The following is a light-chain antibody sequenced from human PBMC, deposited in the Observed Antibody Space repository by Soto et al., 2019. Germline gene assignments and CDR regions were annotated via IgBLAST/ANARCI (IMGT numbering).Light chain of an antibody. V-gene: IGKV3-15*01. CDR1: QSVSSN. CDR2: GAS. Sequence: EILMTQSPATLSVSPGERATLSCRASQSVSSNLAWYQQKPGQAPRLLIYGASTRATDIPTRFSGSGSGTEFTLTISSLQSEDFAVYYCQQYNKWPRTFGQGTKVDIK. J-gene: IGKJ1*01. CDR3: QQYNKWPRT.